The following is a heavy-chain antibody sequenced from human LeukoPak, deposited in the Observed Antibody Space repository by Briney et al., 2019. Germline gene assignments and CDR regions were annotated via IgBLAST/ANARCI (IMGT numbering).Heavy chain of an antibody. V-gene: IGHV4-59*01. J-gene: IGHJ3*02. CDR2: IYYSGST. CDR3: ARVRRIRDAFDI. Sequence: SETLSLTCTVSGGSISSYYWSWIRQPPGKGLEWIGYIYYSGSTNYNPSLKSRVTISVDTSKNQFSLKLSSVAAADTAVYYCARVRRIRDAFDIWGQGTMVTVSS. CDR1: GGSISSYY.